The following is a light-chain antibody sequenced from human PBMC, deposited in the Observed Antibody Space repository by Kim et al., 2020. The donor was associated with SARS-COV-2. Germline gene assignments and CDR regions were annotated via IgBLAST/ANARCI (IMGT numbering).Light chain of an antibody. V-gene: IGLV4-69*01. CDR1: SGHSSYA. CDR2: LDSDGTH. Sequence: QPVLTQSPSASASLGASVKLTCTLSSGHSSYAIAWHQQQPEKGPRYLMKLDSDGTHSKGDGIPNRFSGSSSGAERYLSISSLQSDDEADYYCQTWGSGMEVFGGGTQLTVL. J-gene: IGLJ7*01. CDR3: QTWGSGMEV.